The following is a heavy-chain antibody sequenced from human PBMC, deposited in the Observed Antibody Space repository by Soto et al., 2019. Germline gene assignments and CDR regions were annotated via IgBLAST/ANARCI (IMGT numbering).Heavy chain of an antibody. J-gene: IGHJ4*02. D-gene: IGHD3-10*01. V-gene: IGHV3-30*04. CDR3: ARGRSTPVRTPGSLYFEY. CDR1: GFSFSSYA. Sequence: ESGGGVVQPGRSLRLSCAASGFSFSSYAMHWVRQAPGKGLEWVAVISFDGSTTYYADSVKGRFTFSRDNPKNTLFLQINSLRAEDTAVYFWARGRSTPVRTPGSLYFEYSGQGTLVTVSS. CDR2: ISFDGSTT.